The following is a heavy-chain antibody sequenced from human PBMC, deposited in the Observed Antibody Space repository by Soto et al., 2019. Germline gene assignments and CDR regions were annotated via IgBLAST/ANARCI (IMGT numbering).Heavy chain of an antibody. CDR1: GDSLNGYY. Sequence: QVQLQESGPGLVKPSETLSLTCSVSGDSLNGYYWRWIRQSPGKGLEWLGYIYYSGDTKYNPSLQSGISISVDTTENQFSLRLSSVTAADAAVYFCARDRNKLWKNDAFDIWGQGTMVTVSS. D-gene: IGHD1-1*01. J-gene: IGHJ3*02. CDR2: IYYSGDT. CDR3: ARDRNKLWKNDAFDI. V-gene: IGHV4-59*01.